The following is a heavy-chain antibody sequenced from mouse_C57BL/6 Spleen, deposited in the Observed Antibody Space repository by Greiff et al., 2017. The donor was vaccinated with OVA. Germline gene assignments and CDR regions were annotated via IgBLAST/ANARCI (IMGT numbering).Heavy chain of an antibody. V-gene: IGHV5-6*02. CDR1: GFTFSSYG. D-gene: IGHD1-1*01. CDR2: ISSGGSYT. J-gene: IGHJ4*01. Sequence: EVKLEESGGDLVKPGGSLKLSCAASGFTFSSYGMSWVRQTPDKRLEWVATISSGGSYTYYPDSVKGRFTISRDNAKNTLYLQMSSLKSEDTAMYYCARRGSSPGGAMDYWGQGTSVTVSS. CDR3: ARRGSSPGGAMDY.